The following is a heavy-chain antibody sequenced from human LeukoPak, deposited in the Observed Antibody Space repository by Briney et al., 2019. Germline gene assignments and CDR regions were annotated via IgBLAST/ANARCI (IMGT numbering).Heavy chain of an antibody. CDR2: ISWNSGSI. CDR3: AKGYCSGGSCYYLDY. J-gene: IGHJ4*02. D-gene: IGHD2-15*01. CDR1: GFTFDDYA. V-gene: IGHV3-9*01. Sequence: GGSLRLSCAASGFTFDDYAMRWVRQAPGKGLEWVSGISWNSGSIGYADSVKGRFTISRDNAKNSLYLQMNSLRAEDTALYYCAKGYCSGGSCYYLDYWGQGTLVTVSS.